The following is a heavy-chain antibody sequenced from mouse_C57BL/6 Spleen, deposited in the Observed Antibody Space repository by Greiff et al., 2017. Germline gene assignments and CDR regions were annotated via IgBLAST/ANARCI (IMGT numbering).Heavy chain of an antibody. CDR1: GYTFTSYG. D-gene: IGHD2-13*01. Sequence: QVQLQQSGAELARPGASVKLSCKASGYTFTSYGISWVKQRTGQGLEWIGEIYPRSGNTYYNEKFKGKATLTTDKSSSTAYMELRRLTSEYSAVYFCAREGSDYYRFAYWGQGTLVTVSA. CDR3: AREGSDYYRFAY. V-gene: IGHV1-81*01. J-gene: IGHJ3*01. CDR2: IYPRSGNT.